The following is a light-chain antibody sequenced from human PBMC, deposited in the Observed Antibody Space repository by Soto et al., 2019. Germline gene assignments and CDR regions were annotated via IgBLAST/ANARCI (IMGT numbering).Light chain of an antibody. V-gene: IGLV1-40*01. CDR1: GSNIGAGYD. Sequence: QLVLTQPPSVSGAPGQRVTISCTGSGSNIGAGYDIHWYQHLPGTSPKLLIFGFVNRPSGVPDRFSGSRSGMSASLVITGLQADDEGDYFRQSYDRNIVIFGGGTKLTVL. J-gene: IGLJ2*01. CDR3: QSYDRNIVI. CDR2: GFV.